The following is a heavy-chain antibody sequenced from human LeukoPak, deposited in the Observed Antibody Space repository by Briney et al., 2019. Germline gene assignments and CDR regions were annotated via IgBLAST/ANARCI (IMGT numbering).Heavy chain of an antibody. D-gene: IGHD3-9*01. Sequence: ASVKVSCKASGYTFTSYDINWVRQATGQGLEWMGWINPNSGGTNYAQKFQGRVTMTRDTSISTAYMELSRLRSDDTAVYYCAREAPPYYDILTGYYNVRYFDYWGQGTLVTVSS. J-gene: IGHJ4*02. CDR3: AREAPPYYDILTGYYNVRYFDY. CDR1: GYTFTSYD. V-gene: IGHV1-2*02. CDR2: INPNSGGT.